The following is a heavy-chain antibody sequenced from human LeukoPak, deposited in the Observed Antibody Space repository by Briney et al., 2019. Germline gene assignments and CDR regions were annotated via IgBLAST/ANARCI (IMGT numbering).Heavy chain of an antibody. V-gene: IGHV4-4*07. CDR1: GGSISIYY. CDR3: ARSSDSSGYYGGGIIDY. CDR2: IYTNENT. D-gene: IGHD6-19*01. Sequence: SETLSLTCTVSGGSISIYYWNWIRQPAGKGLEWIGRIYTNENTFFNPSLKSRVTMSVDTSKNQFSLQLTSVTAADAAVYYCARSSDSSGYYGGGIIDYWGQGTLVTISS. J-gene: IGHJ4*02.